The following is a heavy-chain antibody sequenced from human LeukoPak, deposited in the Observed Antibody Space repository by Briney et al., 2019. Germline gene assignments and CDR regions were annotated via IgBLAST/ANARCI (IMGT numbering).Heavy chain of an antibody. CDR2: ITWNSGSI. Sequence: GGSLRLSCAASGFTFDGYAMHWVRQAPGKGLEWVSGITWNSGSIGYADSVKGRFSISRDNAKNSLFLQMNSLTAEDTAVYYCARAATAGTVDYWGQGTLVTVSS. J-gene: IGHJ4*02. CDR1: GFTFDGYA. D-gene: IGHD2-21*02. V-gene: IGHV3-9*01. CDR3: ARAATAGTVDY.